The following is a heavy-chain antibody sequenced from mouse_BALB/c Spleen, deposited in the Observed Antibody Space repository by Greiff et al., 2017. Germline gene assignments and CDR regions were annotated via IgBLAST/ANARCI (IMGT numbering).Heavy chain of an antibody. CDR3: TRSEYYRYDVYYAMDY. V-gene: IGHV1S81*02. CDR2: INPSNGGT. CDR1: GYTFTSYY. Sequence: VQLQQSGAELVKPGASVKLSCKASGYTFTSYYMYWVKQRPGQGLEWIGEINPSNGGTNFNEKFKSKATLTVDKSSSTAYMQLSSLTSEDSAVYYCTRSEYYRYDVYYAMDYWGQGTSVTVAS. D-gene: IGHD2-14*01. J-gene: IGHJ4*01.